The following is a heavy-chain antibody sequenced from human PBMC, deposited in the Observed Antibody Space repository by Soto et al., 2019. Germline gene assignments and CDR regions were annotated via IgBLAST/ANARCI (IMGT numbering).Heavy chain of an antibody. D-gene: IGHD3-10*01. CDR1: GFTFSGSA. J-gene: IGHJ3*02. Sequence: GGSLRLSCAASGFTFSGSAMHWVRQASGKGLEWVGRIRSKANSYATAYAASVKGRFTISRDDSKNTAYLQMNSLKTEDTAVYYCASLSDYYGSGSYADAFDIWGQGTMVTVSS. V-gene: IGHV3-73*01. CDR3: ASLSDYYGSGSYADAFDI. CDR2: IRSKANSYAT.